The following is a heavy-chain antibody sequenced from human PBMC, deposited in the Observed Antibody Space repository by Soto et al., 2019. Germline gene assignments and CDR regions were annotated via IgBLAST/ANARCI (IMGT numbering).Heavy chain of an antibody. V-gene: IGHV6-1*01. CDR2: TYYRSKWYD. J-gene: IGHJ5*02. CDR3: ARLGGYYQSLDT. Sequence: SQTLSLTCAISGDSVSSNTVAWNWIRQSPSRGLEWLGRTYYRSKWYDDYAESVKSRVTISVDTSMNQISLKLSSVTAADTAFYYCARLGGYYQSLDTWGQGTLVTVSS. CDR1: GDSVSSNTVA. D-gene: IGHD3-22*01.